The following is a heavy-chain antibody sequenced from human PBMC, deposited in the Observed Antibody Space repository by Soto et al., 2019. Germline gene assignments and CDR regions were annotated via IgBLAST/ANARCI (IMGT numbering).Heavy chain of an antibody. CDR3: AKDMRGSGSYYIYGMDV. Sequence: GGSLRLSCAASGFTVSSYGMHWVRQAPGKGLEWVAVIWYDGSNKYYADSVKGRFTISRDNSKNTLYLQMNSLRDEDTAAYYCAKDMRGSGSYYIYGMDVWGQGTTVTVSS. CDR2: IWYDGSNK. V-gene: IGHV3-33*06. D-gene: IGHD3-10*01. J-gene: IGHJ6*02. CDR1: GFTVSSYG.